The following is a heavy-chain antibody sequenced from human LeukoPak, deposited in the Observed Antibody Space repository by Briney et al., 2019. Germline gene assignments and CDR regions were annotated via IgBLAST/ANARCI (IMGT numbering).Heavy chain of an antibody. CDR3: ARHYRIAVAGTPNWFDP. Sequence: ASVKVSCKASGGTFSSYAISWVRQAPGQGLEWMGGIIPIFGTANYAQKFQGRVTITADESTSTAYMELSSLRSEDTAVYYCARHYRIAVAGTPNWFDPWGQGTLVTVSS. CDR1: GGTFSSYA. J-gene: IGHJ5*02. V-gene: IGHV1-69*13. CDR2: IIPIFGTA. D-gene: IGHD6-19*01.